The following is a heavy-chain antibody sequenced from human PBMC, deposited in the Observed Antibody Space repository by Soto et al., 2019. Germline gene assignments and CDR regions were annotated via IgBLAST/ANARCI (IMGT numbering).Heavy chain of an antibody. CDR3: ARHSGWELTSFYYYYYGMDV. Sequence: XATLSLTCTVSGGSISSSSYYWGWIRQPPGKGLEWIGSIYYSGSTYYNPSLKSRVTISVDTSKNQFSLKLSSVTAADTAVYYCARHSGWELTSFYYYYYGMDVWGQGTTVTVPS. CDR2: IYYSGST. CDR1: GGSISSSSYY. D-gene: IGHD1-26*01. V-gene: IGHV4-39*01. J-gene: IGHJ6*02.